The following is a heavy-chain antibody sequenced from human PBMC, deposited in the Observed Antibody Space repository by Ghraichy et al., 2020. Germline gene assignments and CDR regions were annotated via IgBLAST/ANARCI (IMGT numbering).Heavy chain of an antibody. D-gene: IGHD4-17*01. CDR2: IYYSGST. V-gene: IGHV4-59*01. Sequence: SETLSLTCTVSGGSISSYYWSWIRQPPGKGLEWIGYIYYSGSTNYNPSLKSRVTLSVDTSKSQCSLKLSSVTAADTTVYYCARDSLRDYGDHYYYYYYMDVWGKGTTVTVSS. J-gene: IGHJ6*03. CDR1: GGSISSYY. CDR3: ARDSLRDYGDHYYYYYYMDV.